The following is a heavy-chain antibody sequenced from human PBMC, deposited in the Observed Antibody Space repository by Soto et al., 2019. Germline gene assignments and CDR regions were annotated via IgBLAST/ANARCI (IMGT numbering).Heavy chain of an antibody. J-gene: IGHJ4*01. CDR3: VVEGFTNYPADYSSL. D-gene: IGHD2-15*01. CDR2: ISGSGIDI. Sequence: PGGSLRLSCAASGYAFYYYNMNWVRQAPGRGLEWVSSISGSGIDIHFTDSVKGRFTISRNNAKTSLYLQMDSLRPEDTAIYYCVVEGFTNYPADYSSLWGKGDRVTVS. CDR1: GYAFYYYN. V-gene: IGHV3-21*01.